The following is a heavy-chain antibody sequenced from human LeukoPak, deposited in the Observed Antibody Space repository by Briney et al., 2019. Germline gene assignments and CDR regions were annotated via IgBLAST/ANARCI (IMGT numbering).Heavy chain of an antibody. Sequence: SETLSLTCTVSGGSIGSYYWSWIRQPPGKGLEWMGYIFYSGSTNYNPSLKSRVTISVDTSKNQFSLKLSSVTAADTAVYYCARHPYYDFWTGPSLFDYWGQGTLVTVSS. J-gene: IGHJ4*02. V-gene: IGHV4-59*08. D-gene: IGHD3-3*01. CDR3: ARHPYYDFWTGPSLFDY. CDR2: IFYSGST. CDR1: GGSIGSYY.